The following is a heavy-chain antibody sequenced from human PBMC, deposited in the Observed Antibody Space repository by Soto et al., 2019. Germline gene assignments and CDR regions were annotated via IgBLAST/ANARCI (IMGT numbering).Heavy chain of an antibody. CDR2: ISSSSSYI. CDR1: GFTFSSYS. D-gene: IGHD2-8*02. CDR3: TGGYNCYWCLDY. V-gene: IGHV3-21*01. Sequence: GGSLRLSCAASGFTFSSYSMNWVRQAPGKGLEWVSSISSSSSYIYYADSVKGRSTISRDSAKNTVDLQMNSVKAEDAALYYCTGGYNCYWCLDYWGQGTLVTVSS. J-gene: IGHJ4*02.